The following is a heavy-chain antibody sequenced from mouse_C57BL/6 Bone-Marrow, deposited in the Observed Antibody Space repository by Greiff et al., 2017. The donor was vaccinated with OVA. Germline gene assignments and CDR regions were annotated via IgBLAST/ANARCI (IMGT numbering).Heavy chain of an antibody. CDR2: IHPSDSDT. V-gene: IGHV1-74*01. CDR1: GYTFTSYW. Sequence: VQLQQPGAELVKPGASVKVSCKASGYTFTSYWMHWVKQRPGQGLEWIGRIHPSDSDTNYNQKFKGKATLTVDKSSSTAYMPLSSLTSEDSAVYYCAIYRSIYYDYEGAYWGQGTLGTVSA. CDR3: AIYRSIYYDYEGAY. J-gene: IGHJ3*01. D-gene: IGHD2-4*01.